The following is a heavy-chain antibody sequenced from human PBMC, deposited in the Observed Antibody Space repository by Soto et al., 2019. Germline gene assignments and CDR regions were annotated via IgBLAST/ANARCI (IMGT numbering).Heavy chain of an antibody. CDR3: ARGYGSSPNMELRFGMDV. J-gene: IGHJ6*02. V-gene: IGHV1-2*02. Sequence: QVYLVQSGAEVRRPGASVKVSCTAFGYILTGYSLHWVRQAPGQGLEWMGWIDPNSGATNSAERVHGRISMTRDTSISAAYRELSSLRSDDTAVYYCARGYGSSPNMELRFGMDVWGQGTTSSVSS. D-gene: IGHD5-18*01. CDR2: IDPNSGAT. CDR1: GYILTGYS.